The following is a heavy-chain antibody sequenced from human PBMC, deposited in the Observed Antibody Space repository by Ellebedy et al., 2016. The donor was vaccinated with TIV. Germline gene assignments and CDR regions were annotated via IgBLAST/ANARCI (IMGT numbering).Heavy chain of an antibody. CDR3: ARAIGYCSSTSCYYYFDN. J-gene: IGHJ4*02. CDR1: GGSISSYY. CDR2: IYYSGST. D-gene: IGHD2-2*03. V-gene: IGHV4-59*01. Sequence: SETLSLTXTVSGGSISSYYWNWIRQAPGKGLEWIGYIYYSGSTNYNPSLKSRVTISVDTSKNQFSLKLSSVTAADTAVYYCARAIGYCSSTSCYYYFDNWGQGTLVTVSS.